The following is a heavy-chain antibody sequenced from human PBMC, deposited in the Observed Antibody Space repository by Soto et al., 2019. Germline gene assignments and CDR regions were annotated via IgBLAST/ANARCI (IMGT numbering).Heavy chain of an antibody. J-gene: IGHJ4*02. CDR3: TTGYPYYYDSSEFGY. D-gene: IGHD3-22*01. Sequence: GGSLRLSCSASGFTFSNAWMNWVRQAPGKGLEWVGRIKSKTDGGTTDYAAPVKGRFTISRDDSKNTLYLQMNSLKTEDTAVYYCTTGYPYYYDSSEFGYWGQGTLVTVSS. V-gene: IGHV3-15*07. CDR1: GFTFSNAW. CDR2: IKSKTDGGTT.